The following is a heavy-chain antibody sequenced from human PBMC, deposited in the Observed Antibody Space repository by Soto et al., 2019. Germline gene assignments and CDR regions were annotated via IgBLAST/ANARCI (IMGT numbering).Heavy chain of an antibody. CDR2: IWYDGSNK. D-gene: IGHD2-15*01. J-gene: IGHJ6*02. CDR1: GFTFSSYG. V-gene: IGHV3-33*01. CDR3: ARDADYCSGGSCYYYYYGMDV. Sequence: GGSLRLSCAASGFTFSSYGMHWVRQAPGKGLEWVAVIWYDGSNKYYADSVKGRFTISRDNSKNTLYLQMNSLRAEDTAVYYCARDADYCSGGSCYYYYYGMDVWGQGTTVTVSS.